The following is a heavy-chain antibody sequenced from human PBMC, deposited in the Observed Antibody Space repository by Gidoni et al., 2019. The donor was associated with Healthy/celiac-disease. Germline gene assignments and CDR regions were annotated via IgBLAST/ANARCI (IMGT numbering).Heavy chain of an antibody. Sequence: QLQLQESGPGLVKPSETLSLTCTVSGGSISSSSYYWGWLRQPPGKGLEWIGSIYYSGSTYYNPSLKSRVTISVDTSKNQFSLKLSSVTAADTAVYYCAVGSGSYYIEYYYYYGMDVWGQGTTVTVSS. CDR2: IYYSGST. D-gene: IGHD3-10*01. V-gene: IGHV4-39*01. CDR1: GGSISSSSYY. CDR3: AVGSGSYYIEYYYYYGMDV. J-gene: IGHJ6*02.